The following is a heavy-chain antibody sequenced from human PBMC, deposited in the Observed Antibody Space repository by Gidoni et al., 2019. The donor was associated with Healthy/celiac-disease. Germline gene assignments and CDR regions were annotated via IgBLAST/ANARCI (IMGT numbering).Heavy chain of an antibody. CDR3: AKAPPGAAPLN. Sequence: QVQLVESGGGVVQPGRSLRLSCAASGFTFSSYGMHWVRQAPGKGLEWVAVISYDGSNKYYADSVKGRFTISRDNSKNTLYLQMNSLRAEDTAVYYCAKAPPGAAPLNWGQGTLVTVSS. CDR2: ISYDGSNK. D-gene: IGHD2-15*01. CDR1: GFTFSSYG. J-gene: IGHJ4*02. V-gene: IGHV3-30*18.